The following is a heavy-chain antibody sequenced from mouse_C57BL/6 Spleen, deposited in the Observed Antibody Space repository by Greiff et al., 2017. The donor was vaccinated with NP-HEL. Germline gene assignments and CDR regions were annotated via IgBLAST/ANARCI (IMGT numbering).Heavy chain of an antibody. Sequence: VQLQQSGAELVRPGASVKLSCTASGFNIKDDYMHWVKQRPEQGLEWIGWIDPENGDTEYASKFQGKATITADTSSNTAYLQLSSLTSEDTAVYYCTTDYDGRAWFAYWGQGTLVTVSA. J-gene: IGHJ3*01. CDR2: IDPENGDT. CDR1: GFNIKDDY. V-gene: IGHV14-4*01. D-gene: IGHD2-4*01. CDR3: TTDYDGRAWFAY.